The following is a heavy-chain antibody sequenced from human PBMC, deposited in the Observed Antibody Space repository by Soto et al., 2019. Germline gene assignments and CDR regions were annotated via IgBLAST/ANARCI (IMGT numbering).Heavy chain of an antibody. Sequence: QVQLVESGGGVVQPGRSLRLSCAASGFTFSSYGMHWVRQAPGKGLEWVAVIWSDGSDKYYADSVKGRFTISRDNSKNTLYLQMNSLRAEDTAVYYGARRVAQRDAFDMWGQGTVVTVSS. V-gene: IGHV3-33*01. CDR2: IWSDGSDK. CDR1: GFTFSSYG. CDR3: ARRVAQRDAFDM. D-gene: IGHD2-15*01. J-gene: IGHJ3*02.